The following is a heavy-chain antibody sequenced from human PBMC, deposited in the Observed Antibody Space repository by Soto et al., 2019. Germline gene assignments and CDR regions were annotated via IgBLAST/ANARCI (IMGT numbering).Heavy chain of an antibody. Sequence: QVQLVQSGAEVKKPGSSVKVSCKASGGTFSSYTISWVRQAPGQGLEWMGRIIPILGIANYAQKFQGRVTNTADKYTIKAYMKLSSLRAEDTAVYYCARARVYSYGLYYFDYWGQGTLVTVSS. D-gene: IGHD5-18*01. CDR2: IIPILGIA. J-gene: IGHJ4*02. CDR3: ARARVYSYGLYYFDY. V-gene: IGHV1-69*02. CDR1: GGTFSSYT.